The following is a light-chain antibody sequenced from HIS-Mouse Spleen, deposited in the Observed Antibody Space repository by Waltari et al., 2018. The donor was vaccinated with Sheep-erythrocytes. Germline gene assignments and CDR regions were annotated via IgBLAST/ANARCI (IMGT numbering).Light chain of an antibody. CDR2: EGS. Sequence: QSALTQPASVSGSPGQSITISCTGTSSDVGRYILVSWYQQPPGKAPKLMIYEGSKRPSGVSNRFSGSKSGNTASLTISGLQAEDEADYYCCSYAGSSTPWVFGGGTKLTVL. CDR3: CSYAGSSTPWV. J-gene: IGLJ3*02. CDR1: SSDVGRYIL. V-gene: IGLV2-23*01.